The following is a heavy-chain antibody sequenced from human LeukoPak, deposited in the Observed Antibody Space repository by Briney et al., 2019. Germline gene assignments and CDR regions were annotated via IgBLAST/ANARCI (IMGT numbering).Heavy chain of an antibody. V-gene: IGHV4-59*01. D-gene: IGHD2-21*01. CDR2: IYYSGST. CDR1: GGSISSYY. J-gene: IGHJ6*03. CDR3: ARDYCGGDCYEDYYYYYMDV. Sequence: PSETLSLTCTVSGGSISSYYWSWIRQPPGKGLEWIGYIYYSGSTNYNPSLKSRVTISVDTSKNQFSLKLSSVTAADTAVYYCARDYCGGDCYEDYYYYYMDVWGKGPRSPSP.